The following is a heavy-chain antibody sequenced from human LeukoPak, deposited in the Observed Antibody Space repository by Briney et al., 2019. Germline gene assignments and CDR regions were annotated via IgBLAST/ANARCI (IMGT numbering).Heavy chain of an antibody. CDR1: GFTFSSYC. CDR3: ARDWVEIALDY. D-gene: IGHD2-21*01. CDR2: IWYDGSNK. Sequence: PARSLRLSCAASGFTFSSYCMRWVRQPPGKGLEWVGVIWYDGSNKYHADSVKGRFPISRDNSTNTLYLQRNSLGAEDMAVYYCARDWVEIALDYWGEGTLVTVS. J-gene: IGHJ4*02. V-gene: IGHV3-33*01.